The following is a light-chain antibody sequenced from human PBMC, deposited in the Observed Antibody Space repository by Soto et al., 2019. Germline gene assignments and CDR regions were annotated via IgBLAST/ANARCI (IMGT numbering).Light chain of an antibody. Sequence: DIHMTQSPSSLSASVGYRFTITCRASQSISSYLNWYQQKPGKAPKLLIYAASTLQSGVPSRLSGSGSGTEFTLTISSLQPDDFATYYCQQYNSYKTFGQGTKVDIK. J-gene: IGKJ1*01. CDR2: AAS. CDR1: QSISSY. CDR3: QQYNSYKT. V-gene: IGKV1-39*01.